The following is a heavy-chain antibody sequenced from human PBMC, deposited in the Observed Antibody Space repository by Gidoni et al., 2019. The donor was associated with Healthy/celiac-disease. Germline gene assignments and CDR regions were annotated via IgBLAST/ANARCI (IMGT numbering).Heavy chain of an antibody. V-gene: IGHV3-23*01. CDR1: GFTFSSYA. J-gene: IGHJ6*03. CDR3: AAVYDFWSGYAYYYYYYMDV. D-gene: IGHD3-3*01. CDR2: ISGSGGST. Sequence: EVQLLESGGGLVHPGGSLRLSCAASGFTFSSYAMTWVRHAPGKGLEWVSAISGSGGSTYYADSVKGRFTIARDNSKNTLDLQMNSLRAEDTAVYYCAAVYDFWSGYAYYYYYYMDVWGKGTTVTVSS.